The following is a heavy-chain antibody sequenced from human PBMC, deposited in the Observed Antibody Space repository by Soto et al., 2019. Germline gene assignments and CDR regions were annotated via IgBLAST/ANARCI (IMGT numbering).Heavy chain of an antibody. CDR2: IYYSGST. CDR1: GGSVLTGSYY. Sequence: SETLSLTCTVSGGSVLTGSYYWSWIRQPPGKGLEYIGYIYYSGSTNYNPSLKSRVTMSLDTSKNQFSLKLSSVTAADTAVYYCAEGEPPYFDFWGQGTLVTVSS. D-gene: IGHD1-26*01. V-gene: IGHV4-61*01. CDR3: AEGEPPYFDF. J-gene: IGHJ4*02.